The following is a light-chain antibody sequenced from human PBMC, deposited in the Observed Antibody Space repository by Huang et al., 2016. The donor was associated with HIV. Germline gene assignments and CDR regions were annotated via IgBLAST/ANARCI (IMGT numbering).Light chain of an antibody. CDR1: QTVLYSLNKKNY. CDR2: CAT. J-gene: IGKJ1*01. CDR3: RQYYNVPQT. Sequence: DIVMTQSPDSLAVSPGERATINCKPRQTVLYSLNKKNYLAWFQQKPGRPPKLLIYCATTREAGGPDRLRGSGSGTDFALTINNRQAEDVAVYFCRQYYNVPQTFGHGTKVEIK. V-gene: IGKV4-1*01.